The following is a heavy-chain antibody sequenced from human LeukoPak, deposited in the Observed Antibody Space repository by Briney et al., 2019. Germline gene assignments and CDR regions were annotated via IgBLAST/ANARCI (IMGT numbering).Heavy chain of an antibody. Sequence: GGSLRLSCAASGFTFSNYAMSWVRQTPGKGLEWVSVISGDGYSTHYADSVKGRFTISRDNSKNTLYLQMNSLRAEDTAIYYCAKDIVVVPAATALWDYWGQGTLVTVSS. D-gene: IGHD2-2*01. CDR3: AKDIVVVPAATALWDY. V-gene: IGHV3-23*01. CDR1: GFTFSNYA. J-gene: IGHJ4*02. CDR2: ISGDGYST.